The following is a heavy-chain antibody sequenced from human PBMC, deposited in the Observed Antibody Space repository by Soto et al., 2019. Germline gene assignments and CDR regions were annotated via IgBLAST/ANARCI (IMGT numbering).Heavy chain of an antibody. CDR3: ARAGYCSGGSCYPRLLDYGMDV. J-gene: IGHJ6*02. Sequence: ASVKVSCKASGYTFTGYYMHWVRQAPGQGLEWMGWINPNSGGTNYAQEFQGWVTMTRDTSISTAYMELSRLRSDDTAVYYCARAGYCSGGSCYPRLLDYGMDVWGQGTTVTVSS. CDR2: INPNSGGT. D-gene: IGHD2-15*01. CDR1: GYTFTGYY. V-gene: IGHV1-2*04.